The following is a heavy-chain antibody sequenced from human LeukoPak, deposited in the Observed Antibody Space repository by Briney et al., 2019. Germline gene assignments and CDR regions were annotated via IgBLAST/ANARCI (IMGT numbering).Heavy chain of an antibody. V-gene: IGHV3-9*01. CDR3: AKGFGGYYDSSAPWYFDL. J-gene: IGHJ2*01. D-gene: IGHD3-22*01. CDR2: ISWNSGSI. CDR1: GFTFDDYA. Sequence: PGRSLRLSCAASGFTFDDYAMHWVRQAPGKGLEWVSGISWNSGSIGYADSAKGRFTISRDNAKNSLYLQMNSLRAEDTALYYCAKGFGGYYDSSAPWYFDLWGRGTLVTVSS.